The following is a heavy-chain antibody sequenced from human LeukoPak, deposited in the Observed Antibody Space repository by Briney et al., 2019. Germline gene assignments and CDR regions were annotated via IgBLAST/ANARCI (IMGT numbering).Heavy chain of an antibody. J-gene: IGHJ4*02. CDR2: MNPNSGNT. V-gene: IGHV1-8*01. D-gene: IGHD6-13*01. Sequence: ASVKVSCKASGYTFTSYGINWVRQATGQGLEWMGWMNPNSGNTGYAQKFQGRVTMTRNTSISTAYMELSSLRSEDTAVYYCARAEHSSSWYFPGYWGQGTLVTVSS. CDR3: ARAEHSSSWYFPGY. CDR1: GYTFTSYG.